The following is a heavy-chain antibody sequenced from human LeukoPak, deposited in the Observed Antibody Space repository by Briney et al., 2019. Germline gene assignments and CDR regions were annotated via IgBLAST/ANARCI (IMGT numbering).Heavy chain of an antibody. CDR1: GCTFTGYY. CDR3: ARDKSNGRGLNAFDI. Sequence: GASVKVSCKASGCTFTGYYMHWVRQAPGQGLEWMGWINPNSGGTNYAQKFQGRVTMTRDTSISTAYMELSRLRSDDTAVYYCARDKSNGRGLNAFDIWGQGTMVTVSS. D-gene: IGHD3-10*01. V-gene: IGHV1-2*02. CDR2: INPNSGGT. J-gene: IGHJ3*02.